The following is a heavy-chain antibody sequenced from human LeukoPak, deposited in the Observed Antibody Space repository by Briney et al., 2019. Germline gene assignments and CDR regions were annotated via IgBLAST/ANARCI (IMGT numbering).Heavy chain of an antibody. CDR2: ISSSSGTI. CDR1: GFTFSTYS. Sequence: GGSLRLSCAASGFTFSTYSMNWVRQAPGKGLEWVSYISSSSGTIYYADSVEGRFTISRDNAKNSLYLQMNSLRAEDTAVYYCARGLRHQLLSYYSSSMDAWGKGTTVTVSS. V-gene: IGHV3-48*04. CDR3: ARGLRHQLLSYYSSSMDA. D-gene: IGHD2-2*01. J-gene: IGHJ6*03.